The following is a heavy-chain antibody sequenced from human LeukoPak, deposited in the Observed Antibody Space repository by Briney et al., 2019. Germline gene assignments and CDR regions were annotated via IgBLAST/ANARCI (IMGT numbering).Heavy chain of an antibody. Sequence: PGGSLRLSCAASGFTFSTFAMHWVRLSPGRGLEWVSSITGSGPYMLYADSVKGRFTISRDNSKNTLYLQMNSLISDDTAVYYCAKCQSPIVTSADYWGQGTLVTVSS. D-gene: IGHD3-9*01. CDR2: ITGSGPYM. CDR1: GFTFSTFA. CDR3: AKCQSPIVTSADY. J-gene: IGHJ4*02. V-gene: IGHV3-NL1*01.